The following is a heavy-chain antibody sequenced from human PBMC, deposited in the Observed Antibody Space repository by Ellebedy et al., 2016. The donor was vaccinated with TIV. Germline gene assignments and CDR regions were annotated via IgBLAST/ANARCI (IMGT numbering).Heavy chain of an antibody. D-gene: IGHD5/OR15-5a*01. CDR3: TKLVPRSVYKGDY. V-gene: IGHV3-23*01. Sequence: GGSLRLSXAASGFTFNNFAMSWVRQPPGRGLEWVSTFGSVGDTYYADSVKGRFTISRDNSKSTLYLQMNSLRAEDTAVYYCTKLVPRSVYKGDYWGQGTLVTVSS. CDR1: GFTFNNFA. CDR2: FGSVGDT. J-gene: IGHJ4*02.